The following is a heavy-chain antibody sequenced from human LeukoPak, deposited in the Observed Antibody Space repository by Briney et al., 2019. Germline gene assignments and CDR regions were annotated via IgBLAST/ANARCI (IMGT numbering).Heavy chain of an antibody. CDR3: AREDPTNWGLGY. V-gene: IGHV4-38-2*02. Sequence: PSETLSLTCAVSGYSISSGYYWGWIRQPPGKGLEWIGSIYHSGSTYYNPSLKSRVTISVDTSKNQFSLKLSSVTAADTAVYYCAREDPTNWGLGYWGQGTLVTVSS. CDR2: IYHSGST. CDR1: GYSISSGYY. J-gene: IGHJ4*02. D-gene: IGHD7-27*01.